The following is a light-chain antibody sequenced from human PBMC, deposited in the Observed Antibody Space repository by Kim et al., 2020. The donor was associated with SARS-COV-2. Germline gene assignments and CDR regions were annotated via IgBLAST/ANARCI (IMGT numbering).Light chain of an antibody. J-gene: IGKJ3*01. Sequence: PEERAKRTRRARQSKSNELGWNQKKPGQANRHRIEDASNRATGIADRFSGSGSGTDVTLTNTSIEAEDFAVYFCDQRANWPIFSCGPGTKVDIK. V-gene: IGKV3-11*01. CDR3: DQRANWPIFS. CDR1: QSKSNE. CDR2: DAS.